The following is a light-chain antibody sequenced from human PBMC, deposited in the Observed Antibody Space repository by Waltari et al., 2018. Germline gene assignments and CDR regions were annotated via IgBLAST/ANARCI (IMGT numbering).Light chain of an antibody. CDR3: AAWDDSLNGVV. Sequence: SVLTQPPSASGTPGQRVTLPRSGHSSNLRRTTVTWYQQPPGTAPKLLIYSNKQRPSGVPDRFSGSNSGTSASLAISGLQSEDEADYYCAAWDDSLNGVVFGGGTKLTVL. V-gene: IGLV1-44*01. CDR2: SNK. CDR1: SSNLRRTT. J-gene: IGLJ2*01.